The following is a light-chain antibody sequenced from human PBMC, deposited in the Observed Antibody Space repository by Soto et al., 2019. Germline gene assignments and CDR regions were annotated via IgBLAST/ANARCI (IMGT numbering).Light chain of an antibody. CDR1: SSNIVSNA. Sequence: QPVLTQPPSASGTPGQRVTISCSGSSSNIVSNAVNWYQQLPGTAPKLLIYTNNQRPSGVPDRFSGSKSGTSASLAISGLQSEDEADYYCAAWDDSLNGVVFGGGTQLTVL. CDR2: TNN. J-gene: IGLJ3*02. CDR3: AAWDDSLNGVV. V-gene: IGLV1-44*01.